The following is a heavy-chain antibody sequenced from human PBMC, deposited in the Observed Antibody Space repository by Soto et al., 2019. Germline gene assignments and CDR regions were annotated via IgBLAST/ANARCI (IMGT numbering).Heavy chain of an antibody. Sequence: ASVKVSCKASGYTFTSYAMHWVRQAPGQRLEWMGWINPGNGNANYAQKSQGRVTITADESTSTAYMELSSLRSEDTAVYYCARDNSYFEILTGYYKGAYYYYGMDVWAKGPRSPSP. V-gene: IGHV1-3*01. CDR1: GYTFTSYA. CDR3: ARDNSYFEILTGYYKGAYYYYGMDV. J-gene: IGHJ6*02. D-gene: IGHD3-9*01. CDR2: INPGNGNA.